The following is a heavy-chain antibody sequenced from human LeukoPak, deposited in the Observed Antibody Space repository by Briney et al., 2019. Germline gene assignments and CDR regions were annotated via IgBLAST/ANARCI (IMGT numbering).Heavy chain of an antibody. CDR3: ARSGYSSGWYVGDNWFDP. CDR2: ISSSAAYI. CDR1: GFTFSSHS. D-gene: IGHD6-19*01. V-gene: IGHV3-21*01. Sequence: PGRSLGLSCAASGFTFSSHSMHWVRQAPGKGLEWVSSISSSAAYIYYADSVKGRFTFSRDNAKNSLYLQMNRLRAEDTAVYYCARSGYSSGWYVGDNWFDPWGQGTLVTVSS. J-gene: IGHJ5*02.